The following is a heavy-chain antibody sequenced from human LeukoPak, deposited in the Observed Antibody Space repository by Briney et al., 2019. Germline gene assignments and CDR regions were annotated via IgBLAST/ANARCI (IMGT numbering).Heavy chain of an antibody. CDR3: AKDNRRYSSRPYYMDV. D-gene: IGHD6-13*01. CDR1: GFTFSSYG. Sequence: GVSLRLSCAASGFTFSSYGTHWVRQAPGRGLEGVAVIWYDGSNKYYADSVKGRFTISRDNSKNTLYLQMNSLRAEDTAVYYCAKDNRRYSSRPYYMDVWGKGTTVTVSS. CDR2: IWYDGSNK. J-gene: IGHJ6*03. V-gene: IGHV3-33*06.